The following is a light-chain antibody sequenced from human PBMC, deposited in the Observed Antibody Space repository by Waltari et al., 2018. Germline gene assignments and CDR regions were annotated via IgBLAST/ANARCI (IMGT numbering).Light chain of an antibody. CDR3: QQRSNWPPT. V-gene: IGKV3-11*01. Sequence: EIVLTLSPATLSLSPGERATLSCRASQSIASSLAWYQQRPGQAPRLLIYDAFTRDTGIPARFSGSGSGTDFTLTISSLEPEDFAVYYCQQRSNWPPTFGGGSKVEI. J-gene: IGKJ4*01. CDR2: DAF. CDR1: QSIASS.